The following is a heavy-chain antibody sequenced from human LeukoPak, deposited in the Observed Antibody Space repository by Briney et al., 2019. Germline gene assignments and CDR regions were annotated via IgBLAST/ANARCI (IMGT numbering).Heavy chain of an antibody. CDR1: GGSFSGYY. Sequence: SETLSLTCAVYGGSFSGYYWSWIRQPPGKGPEWIGEINHSGSTNYNPSLKSRVTISVGTSKNQFSLKLSSVTAADTAVYYCAPPPYYYEANGYSVAWGQGTLVTVSS. J-gene: IGHJ5*02. D-gene: IGHD3-22*01. CDR2: INHSGST. CDR3: APPPYYYEANGYSVA. V-gene: IGHV4-34*01.